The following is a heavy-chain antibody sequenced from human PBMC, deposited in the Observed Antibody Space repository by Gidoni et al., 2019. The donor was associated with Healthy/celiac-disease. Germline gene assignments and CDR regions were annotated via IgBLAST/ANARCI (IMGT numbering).Heavy chain of an antibody. J-gene: IGHJ4*02. CDR3: AKVGLIEWTRGYFDY. CDR1: GFTFSRYA. CDR2: ISGSGGST. Sequence: EVQLLESGGGLVQPGGSLRLSCAASGFTFSRYAMRWVRQASGKGLEWCSAISGSGGSTYYADSVKGRFTISRDNSKNTLYLQMNSLRAEDTAVYYCAKVGLIEWTRGYFDYWGQGTLVTVSA. D-gene: IGHD5-12*01. V-gene: IGHV3-23*01.